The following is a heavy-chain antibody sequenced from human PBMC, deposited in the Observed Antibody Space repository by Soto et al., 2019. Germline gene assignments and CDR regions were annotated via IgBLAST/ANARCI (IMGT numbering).Heavy chain of an antibody. Sequence: SETLSLTCTVSGGSISTSSYYWGWIRQPPGKGLEWIGSIYYSGSTYYNPSLKSRVTISVDTSKNQFSLKLSSVTAADTAVYYCARDPVPYYYDSSGPNWFDPWGQGTLVTVSS. CDR1: GGSISTSSYY. CDR3: ARDPVPYYYDSSGPNWFDP. D-gene: IGHD3-22*01. J-gene: IGHJ5*02. CDR2: IYYSGST. V-gene: IGHV4-39*02.